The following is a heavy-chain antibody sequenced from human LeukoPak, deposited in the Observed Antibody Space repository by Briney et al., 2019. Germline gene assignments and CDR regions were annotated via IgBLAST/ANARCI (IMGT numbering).Heavy chain of an antibody. CDR2: MNPNSGNT. D-gene: IGHD3-22*01. Sequence: ASVKVSCKASGYTFTSYDINWVRQATGQGLEWMGWMNPNSGNTGYAQKFQGGVTMTRNTSISTAYMELSSLRSEDTAVYYCARAGSSGYYLNWFDPWGQGTLVTVSS. V-gene: IGHV1-8*01. CDR3: ARAGSSGYYLNWFDP. J-gene: IGHJ5*02. CDR1: GYTFTSYD.